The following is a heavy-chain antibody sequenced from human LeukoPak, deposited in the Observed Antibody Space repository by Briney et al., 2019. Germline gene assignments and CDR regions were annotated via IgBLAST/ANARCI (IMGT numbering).Heavy chain of an antibody. CDR3: ARHGLDYGDCRRGWFDP. J-gene: IGHJ5*02. CDR2: IYPGDSDT. D-gene: IGHD4-17*01. CDR1: GCSFATYW. V-gene: IGHV5-51*01. Sequence: GESLQISCQGSGCSFATYWSAWVRQLPGKGLEWMGIIYPGDSDTRYSPSFQGQLTISADKSISTAYLQWSSLKASDTAMYYCARHGLDYGDCRRGWFDPWGEGTLVTVSS.